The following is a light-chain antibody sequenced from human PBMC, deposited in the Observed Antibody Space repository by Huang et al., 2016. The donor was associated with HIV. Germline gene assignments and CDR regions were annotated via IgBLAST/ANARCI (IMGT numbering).Light chain of an antibody. Sequence: DIVMIQSPLSLSVTPGEAASISCRSSQSLLHGNGYNYLECYLQKPGQSPQLLIYSGSDRAPGVPTRFSASGSGTDFSLTISSVEAEDIGIYYCMQSLQTPGTFGQGTRLDIK. J-gene: IGKJ5*01. CDR2: SGS. CDR3: MQSLQTPGT. CDR1: QSLLHGNGYNY. V-gene: IGKV2-28*01.